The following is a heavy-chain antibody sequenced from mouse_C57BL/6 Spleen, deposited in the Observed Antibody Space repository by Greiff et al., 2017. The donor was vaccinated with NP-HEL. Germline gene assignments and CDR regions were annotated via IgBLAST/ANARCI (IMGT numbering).Heavy chain of an antibody. Sequence: EVQLQQSGPELVKPGASVKMSCKASGYTFTDYNMHWVKQSHGKSLEWIGYINPNNGGTSYNQKFKGKATLTVNKSSSTAYMELRSLTSEDSAVYYCARGYYYGSSYVDYAMDYWGQGTSVTVSS. CDR3: ARGYYYGSSYVDYAMDY. CDR2: INPNNGGT. V-gene: IGHV1-22*01. CDR1: GYTFTDYN. D-gene: IGHD1-1*01. J-gene: IGHJ4*01.